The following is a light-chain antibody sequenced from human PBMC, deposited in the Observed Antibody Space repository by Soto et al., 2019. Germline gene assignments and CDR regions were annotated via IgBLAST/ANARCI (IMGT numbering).Light chain of an antibody. CDR2: DAS. CDR3: QQYDNLICT. CDR1: HDISDY. J-gene: IGKJ3*01. Sequence: DIKMTQSPSSLSASIGDRVTITCQASHDISDYLNWYHQKPGKAPELLIYDASKLQTGVSSRFSGRGSGTNFFLTISGLQPEDVGTYYCQQYDNLICTFGPGTKV. V-gene: IGKV1-33*01.